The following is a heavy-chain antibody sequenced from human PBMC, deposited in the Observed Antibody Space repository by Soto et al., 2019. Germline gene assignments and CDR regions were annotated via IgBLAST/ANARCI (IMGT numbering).Heavy chain of an antibody. D-gene: IGHD6-6*01. CDR3: ARDWYSSSAGFDY. CDR1: GGSISSGDYY. J-gene: IGHJ4*02. V-gene: IGHV4-30-4*01. CDR2: IYYNGST. Sequence: QVQLQDSGPGLVKPSQTLSLTCSVSGGSISSGDYYWSWIRQPPGKGLEWIGYIYYNGSTYYNPSLKSRVTISIDRPKNQFSLKLSSGTAADTAVYYCARDWYSSSAGFDYWGQGTLVTVSS.